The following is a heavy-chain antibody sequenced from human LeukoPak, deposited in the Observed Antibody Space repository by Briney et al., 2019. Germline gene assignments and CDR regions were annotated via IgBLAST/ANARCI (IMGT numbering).Heavy chain of an antibody. D-gene: IGHD3-3*01. CDR2: INTNTGNP. Sequence: ASVKVSCKASGYTFTSYAMNWVRQAPGQGLEWMGWINTNTGNPTYAQGFTGRFVFSLDTSVSTAYLQISSLKAEDTAVYYCARVDRSYDFWSGYYLPYYYYMDVWGKGTTVTVSS. CDR1: GYTFTSYA. V-gene: IGHV7-4-1*02. CDR3: ARVDRSYDFWSGYYLPYYYYMDV. J-gene: IGHJ6*03.